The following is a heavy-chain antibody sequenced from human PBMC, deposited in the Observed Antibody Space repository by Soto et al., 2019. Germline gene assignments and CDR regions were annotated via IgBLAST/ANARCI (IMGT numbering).Heavy chain of an antibody. CDR3: ARTTGYSSGWYPG. V-gene: IGHV3-23*01. CDR1: GFTFSTYA. J-gene: IGHJ4*02. CDR2: ISGSDGST. D-gene: IGHD6-19*01. Sequence: PGGSLRLSCAASGFTFSTYAMSWVRQAPGKGLEWVSVISGSDGSTYYADSVKGRFTISRDNSKNTLYLQMNSLSPEDTAVYYCARTTGYSSGWYPGWGQGTLVTVSS.